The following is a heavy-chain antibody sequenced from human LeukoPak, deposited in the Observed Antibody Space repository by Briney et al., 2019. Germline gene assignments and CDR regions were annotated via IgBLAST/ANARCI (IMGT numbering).Heavy chain of an antibody. V-gene: IGHV4-4*09. J-gene: IGHJ6*03. CDR2: NYTNGST. D-gene: IGHD6-13*01. CDR1: GSSISSYY. CDR3: ARLAAAAGSASYYYYYYMDV. Sequence: PSETLSLTCTVSGSSISSYYGSWIRQPPGRGEEWIGYNYTNGSTNYNPSLKSRVTISVDTSKNHFSLKLSSVTAADTAVYYCARLAAAAGSASYYYYYYMDVWGKGTTVTVSS.